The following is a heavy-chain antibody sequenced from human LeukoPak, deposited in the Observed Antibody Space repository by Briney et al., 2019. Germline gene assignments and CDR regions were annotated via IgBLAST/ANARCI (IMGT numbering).Heavy chain of an antibody. CDR3: ARGRVSSSTWYSTYYYFFYMDF. CDR1: DDSITMYY. Sequence: SETLSLTCTVSDDSITMYYWTWIRQPPGKGLEWIGYVDHTGSTKFNPSLNGRVSISRDTSNNFFSLRLRSVTAADTAVYFCARGRVSSSTWYSTYYYFFYMDFWGKGTSVTVSS. V-gene: IGHV4-59*01. J-gene: IGHJ6*03. D-gene: IGHD4-11*01. CDR2: VDHTGST.